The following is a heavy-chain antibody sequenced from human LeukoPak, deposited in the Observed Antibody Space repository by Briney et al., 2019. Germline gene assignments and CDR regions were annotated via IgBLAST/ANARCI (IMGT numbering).Heavy chain of an antibody. CDR1: GFTFNNYN. V-gene: IGHV3-21*01. Sequence: GGSLRLSFAASGFTFNNYNMNWVRQAPGKALEWVSSITSSGTKIYYADSVKGRFTISRDNSKNTLYLQMNSLRAEDTAVYYCAKDQSSGYYKTFDYWGQGTLVTVSS. CDR2: ITSSGTKI. CDR3: AKDQSSGYYKTFDY. J-gene: IGHJ4*02. D-gene: IGHD3-22*01.